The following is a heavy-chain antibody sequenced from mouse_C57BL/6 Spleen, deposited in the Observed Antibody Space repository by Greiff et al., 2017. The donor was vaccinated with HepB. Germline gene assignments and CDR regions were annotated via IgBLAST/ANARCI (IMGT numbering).Heavy chain of an antibody. CDR1: GYSFTDYN. D-gene: IGHD1-1*01. J-gene: IGHJ2*01. Sequence: VQLKESGPELVKPGASVKISCKASGYSFTDYNMNWVKQSNGKSLEWIGVINPNYGTTSYNQKFKGKATLTVDQSSSTAYMQLNSLTSEDSAVYNCAKSLITTANDFDYWGQGTTLTVSS. CDR3: AKSLITTANDFDY. V-gene: IGHV1-39*01. CDR2: INPNYGTT.